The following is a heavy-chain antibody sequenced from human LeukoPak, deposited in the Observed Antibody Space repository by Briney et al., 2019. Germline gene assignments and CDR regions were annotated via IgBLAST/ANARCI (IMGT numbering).Heavy chain of an antibody. V-gene: IGHV4-34*01. D-gene: IGHD3-16*01. CDR3: ARTLGYYYYYYAMDV. Sequence: PSETLSLTCAVYGGSFSGYYWSWIRQPPGKELEWIGEINHSGSTNYNPSLKSRVTISVDTSNNQFSLKLTSVTAGDTAVYYCARTLGYYYYYYAMDVWGQGTTVTVSS. CDR1: GGSFSGYY. CDR2: INHSGST. J-gene: IGHJ6*02.